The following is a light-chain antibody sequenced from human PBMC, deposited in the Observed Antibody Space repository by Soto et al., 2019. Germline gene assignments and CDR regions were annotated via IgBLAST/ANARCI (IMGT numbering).Light chain of an antibody. CDR1: SSDVGAYNY. J-gene: IGLJ1*01. V-gene: IGLV2-14*01. CDR2: EVR. CDR3: SSYRGSTTFV. Sequence: ALTQPASVSGSPGQSITISCTGTSSDVGAYNYVSWYQQYPGKAPKVIIFEVRKRPSGVSNRFSGSKSGDTASLTISGLQAEDEADYYCSSYRGSTTFVFGTGTKVTVL.